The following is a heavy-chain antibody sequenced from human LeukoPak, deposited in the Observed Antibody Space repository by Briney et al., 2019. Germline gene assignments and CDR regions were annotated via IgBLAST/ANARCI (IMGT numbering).Heavy chain of an antibody. CDR2: IYSGGST. D-gene: IGHD2-2*01. Sequence: PGGSLRLSCAASGFTVSSNYMSWVRQAPGKGLEWVSVIYSGGSTYYADSAKGRFTIYRDNSKNTLYLQMNSLRAEDTAVYYCARHRGYCSSTSCYPYYFDYWGQGTLVTVSS. CDR3: ARHRGYCSSTSCYPYYFDY. V-gene: IGHV3-66*04. CDR1: GFTVSSNY. J-gene: IGHJ4*02.